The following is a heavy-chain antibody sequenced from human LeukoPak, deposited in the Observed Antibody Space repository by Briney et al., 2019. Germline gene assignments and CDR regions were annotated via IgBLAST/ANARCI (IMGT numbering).Heavy chain of an antibody. D-gene: IGHD6-13*01. Sequence: ASVKVSCKASGGTFSSYAISWVRQAPGQGLEWMGGIIPIFGTANYAQKFQGRVTITADESTSTAYMELSSLRSEDTAVYYCASGKFSSSSWYKSDYWGQGTPVTISS. J-gene: IGHJ4*02. CDR1: GGTFSSYA. CDR2: IIPIFGTA. V-gene: IGHV1-69*13. CDR3: ASGKFSSSSWYKSDY.